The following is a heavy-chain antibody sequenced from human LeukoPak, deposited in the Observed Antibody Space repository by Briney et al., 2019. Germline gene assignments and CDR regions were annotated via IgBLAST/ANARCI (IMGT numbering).Heavy chain of an antibody. V-gene: IGHV3-23*01. J-gene: IGHJ4*02. CDR3: AKAELGVDTFFDY. Sequence: LPGGSLRLSCAASGFTFSSYWMSWVRQAPGRGLEWVATLSGSGAGTYYSDSVQGRFTISRDNSKRTLFLQMNSLRAEDTAFYYCAKAELGVDTFFDYWGQGTLVTVSS. D-gene: IGHD3-3*01. CDR2: LSGSGAGT. CDR1: GFTFSSYW.